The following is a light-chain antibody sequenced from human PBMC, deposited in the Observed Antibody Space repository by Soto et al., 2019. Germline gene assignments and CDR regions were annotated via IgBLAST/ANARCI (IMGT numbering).Light chain of an antibody. J-gene: IGLJ3*02. Sequence: QAVVTQEPSLTVSPGGTVTLTCASSTGAVTSGNYPSWFQQKPGQTPRTLIYTTNSRHSWTPARFSGSLLGGKAALTLSGGQPEAEAEYYCLLYYGGEQLVFGGGTKLTVL. V-gene: IGLV7-43*01. CDR3: LLYYGGEQLV. CDR2: TTN. CDR1: TGAVTSGNY.